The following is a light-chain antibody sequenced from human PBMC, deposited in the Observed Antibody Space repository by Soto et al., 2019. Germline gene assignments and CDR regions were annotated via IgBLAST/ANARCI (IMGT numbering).Light chain of an antibody. J-gene: IGKJ5*01. CDR1: QDISNY. V-gene: IGKV1-33*01. CDR2: DES. Sequence: DMQVTQSSSYRAAPVGDRGTITCHASQDISNYLNWYQKKPGKDNKIMIYDESNLETGVQSRLSDSGSGTDFTLNISSMQPEDIATYYCKQSDNLQIPFGRGPRVE. CDR3: KQSDNLQIP.